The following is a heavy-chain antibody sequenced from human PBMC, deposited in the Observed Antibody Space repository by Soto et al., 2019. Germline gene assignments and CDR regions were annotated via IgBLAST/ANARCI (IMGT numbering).Heavy chain of an antibody. CDR3: AREGYCSGGSCYVLYYYYGMDV. D-gene: IGHD2-15*01. V-gene: IGHV3-11*01. CDR2: ISSSGSTI. CDR1: GFTFSDYY. J-gene: IGHJ6*02. Sequence: QVQLVESGGGLVKPGGSLRLSCAASGFTFSDYYMSWIRQAPGKGLEWVSYISSSGSTIYYADSVKGRFTISRDNAKNSLYLQMNSLRAEDTAVYYCAREGYCSGGSCYVLYYYYGMDVWGQGTTVTVSS.